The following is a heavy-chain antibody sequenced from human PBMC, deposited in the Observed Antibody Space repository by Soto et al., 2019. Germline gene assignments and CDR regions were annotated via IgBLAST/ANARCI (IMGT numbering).Heavy chain of an antibody. CDR3: ARGEVRGPFDI. D-gene: IGHD3-10*01. CDR1: GGSMNSHDYY. J-gene: IGHJ3*02. CDR2: IHNSGST. Sequence: QQQLQESGPGLVKPSQTLSLTCTVSGGSMNSHDYYWSWIRQPPGKALEWIWYIHNSGSTYYNPSLKSRLTISSDLSKNQFSLTLNSVTAADTAMYFCARGEVRGPFDIWGQGTKVTVSS. V-gene: IGHV4-30-4*01.